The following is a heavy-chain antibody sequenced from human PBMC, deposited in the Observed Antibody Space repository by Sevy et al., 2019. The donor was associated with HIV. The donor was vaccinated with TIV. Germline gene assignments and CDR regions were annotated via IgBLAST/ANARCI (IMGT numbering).Heavy chain of an antibody. V-gene: IGHV4-59*01. Sequence: SETLSLTCTVSGGSISNYFWSWIRQPPGKGREWIGYIYYSGSPNYNPSLKSRVTILVDTPKNQFSLKLRSVTAADTAVYYCARESIGAVGDFDYWGQGTLVTVSS. CDR2: IYYSGSP. D-gene: IGHD6-13*01. CDR3: ARESIGAVGDFDY. CDR1: GGSISNYF. J-gene: IGHJ4*02.